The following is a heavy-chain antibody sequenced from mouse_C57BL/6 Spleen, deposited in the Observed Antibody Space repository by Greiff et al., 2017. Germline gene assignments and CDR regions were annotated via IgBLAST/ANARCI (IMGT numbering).Heavy chain of an antibody. V-gene: IGHV1-26*01. J-gene: IGHJ2*01. CDR3: ARIPLIYYDYEDY. Sequence: EVQLQQSGPELVKPGASVKISCKASGYTFTDYYMNWVKQSHGKSLEWIGDINPNNGGTSYNQKFKGKATLTVDKSSSTAYMELRSLTSEDSAVYYCARIPLIYYDYEDYGGQGTTLTVSS. CDR2: INPNNGGT. CDR1: GYTFTDYY. D-gene: IGHD2-4*01.